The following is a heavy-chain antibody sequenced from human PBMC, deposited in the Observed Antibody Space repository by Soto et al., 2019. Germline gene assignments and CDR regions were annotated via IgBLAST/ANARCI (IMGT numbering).Heavy chain of an antibody. CDR1: GYTFTGYY. CDR2: INPNSGGT. D-gene: IGHD3-3*01. V-gene: IGHV1-2*02. J-gene: IGHJ6*02. CDR3: ARDVLRFLEWSLGGMDV. Sequence: ASVKVSCKASGYTFTGYYMHWVRQAPGQGLEWMGWINPNSGGTNYAQKFQGRVTMTRDTSISTAYMELSRLRSDDTAVYYCARDVLRFLEWSLGGMDVWGQGTTVTVPS.